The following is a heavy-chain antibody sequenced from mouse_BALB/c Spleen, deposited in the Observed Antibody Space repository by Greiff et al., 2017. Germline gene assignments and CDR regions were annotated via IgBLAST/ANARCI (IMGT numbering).Heavy chain of an antibody. CDR3: ARESAYGNFFMDY. CDR1: GFSLTGYG. CDR2: IWGDGST. D-gene: IGHD2-10*02. V-gene: IGHV2-6-7*01. J-gene: IGHJ4*01. Sequence: VKLVESGPGLVAPTQSLSITCTVSGFSLTGYGVNWVRQPPGKGLEWLGMIWGDGSTDYNSALKSRLSISKDNSKSQVFLKMNSLQTDDTARYYCARESAYGNFFMDYWGQGTSVTVSS.